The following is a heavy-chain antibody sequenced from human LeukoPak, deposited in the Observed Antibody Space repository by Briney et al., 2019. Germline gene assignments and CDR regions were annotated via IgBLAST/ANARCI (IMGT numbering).Heavy chain of an antibody. J-gene: IGHJ4*02. CDR2: ISSSSSYI. CDR1: GFTFSSYS. D-gene: IGHD3-10*01. CDR3: ARVGYDGSGSPREAVRYYFDY. Sequence: GGSLRLSCAASGFTFSSYSMNWVRQAPGKGLEWVSSISSSSSYIYYADSVKGRFTISRDNAENSLYLQMNSLRAEDTAVYYCARVGYDGSGSPREAVRYYFDYWGQGTLVTVSS. V-gene: IGHV3-21*01.